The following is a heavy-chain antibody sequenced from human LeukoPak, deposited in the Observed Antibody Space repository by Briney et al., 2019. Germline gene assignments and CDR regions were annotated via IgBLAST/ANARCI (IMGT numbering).Heavy chain of an antibody. V-gene: IGHV4-39*07. CDR2: IYDSGST. D-gene: IGHD3-9*01. Sequence: PSETLSLTCTVSGGSIRSSYYYWGWIRQPPGKGLEWIGSIYDSGSTYYNPSLKSRVTISVDTSKNQFSLKLSSVTAADTAVYYCAREITRLRYTLYYYYYYGMDVWGQGTTVTVSS. CDR3: AREITRLRYTLYYYYYYGMDV. CDR1: GGSIRSSYYY. J-gene: IGHJ6*02.